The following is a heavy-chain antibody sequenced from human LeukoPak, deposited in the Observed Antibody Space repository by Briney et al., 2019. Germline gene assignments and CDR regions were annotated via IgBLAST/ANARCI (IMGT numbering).Heavy chain of an antibody. CDR1: GGSTSSYY. J-gene: IGHJ1*01. CDR3: ARDSYYDSSGYYYQPFQH. V-gene: IGHV4-59*12. D-gene: IGHD3-22*01. Sequence: SETLSLTCTVSGGSTSSYYWSWIRQPPGKGLEWIGYIYYSGSTNYNPSLKSRVTMSVDTSKNQFSLKLSSVTAADTAVYYCARDSYYDSSGYYYQPFQHWGQGTLVTVSS. CDR2: IYYSGST.